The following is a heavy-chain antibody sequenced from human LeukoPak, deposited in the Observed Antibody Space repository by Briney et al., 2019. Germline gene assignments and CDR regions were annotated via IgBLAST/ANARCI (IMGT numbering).Heavy chain of an antibody. D-gene: IGHD3-22*01. CDR3: AREDFYDSGSNDY. CDR2: VIPIFGTA. V-gene: IGHV1-69*13. CDR1: GGTFSSYA. J-gene: IGHJ4*02. Sequence: ASVKVSCKASGGTFSSYAISWVRQAPGQGLEWMGGVIPIFGTANYAQKFQGRVTITADESTSTAYMELSSLRSEDTAVYYCAREDFYDSGSNDYWGQGTLVTVSS.